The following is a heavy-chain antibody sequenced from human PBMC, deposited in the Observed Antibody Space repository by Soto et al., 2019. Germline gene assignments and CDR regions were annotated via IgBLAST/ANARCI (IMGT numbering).Heavy chain of an antibody. J-gene: IGHJ4*01. Sequence: PGGSLRLSCVASGFTFGSRAMSWVRQAPGEGLEWVSTITDTGGDSKSADSVRGRFAISRDNSRNTLYLQMSSLRAEDSAVYYCASGAKDSYPGSRSFDVWGRGTLVTVYS. CDR3: ASGAKDSYPGSRSFDV. D-gene: IGHD3-10*01. CDR2: ITDTGGDS. CDR1: GFTFGSRA. V-gene: IGHV3-23*01.